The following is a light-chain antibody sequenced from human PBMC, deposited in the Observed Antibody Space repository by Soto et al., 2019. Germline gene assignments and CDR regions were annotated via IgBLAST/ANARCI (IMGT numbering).Light chain of an antibody. CDR3: MQGITFT. CDR2: KAS. J-gene: IGKJ1*01. V-gene: IGKV2-30*02. Sequence: ILLTQAPLSLPVTLGQSASISCRSSQSLVHSDGNTYLNWFQQRPGQSPRRLIDKASNRDSGAPDRFSGSGSGCDVTLTRRRVEADDVGVYYCMQGITFTFGQATRVEI. CDR1: QSLVHSDGNTY.